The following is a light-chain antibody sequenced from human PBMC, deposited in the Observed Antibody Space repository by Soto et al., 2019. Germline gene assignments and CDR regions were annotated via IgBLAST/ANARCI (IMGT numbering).Light chain of an antibody. CDR2: EVS. CDR1: SSDVGSYNL. CDR3: CSYAASGTL. V-gene: IGLV2-23*02. Sequence: QSALTQPASVSGSPGQSITISCTGTSSDVGSYNLVSWYQQYPGKAPKLMIYEVSKRPSGVSNRFSGSKSGNAASLTISGLQPEDEADYYCCSYAASGTLFGGGTKLTVL. J-gene: IGLJ2*01.